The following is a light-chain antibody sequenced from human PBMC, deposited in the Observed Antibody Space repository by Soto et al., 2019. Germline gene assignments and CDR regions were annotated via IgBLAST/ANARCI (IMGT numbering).Light chain of an antibody. CDR2: GAS. J-gene: IGKJ3*01. V-gene: IGKV3-20*01. CDR1: QSISGSY. Sequence: EIVLTQSPGTLSLSPGERATLSCRASQSISGSYLAWYQQKPGQSPRLLIYGASSRATGIPDRFTGSGSGTHFTLTISRLEPEDFAVYYCNHYSPSSFTFGPGTKVETK. CDR3: NHYSPSSFT.